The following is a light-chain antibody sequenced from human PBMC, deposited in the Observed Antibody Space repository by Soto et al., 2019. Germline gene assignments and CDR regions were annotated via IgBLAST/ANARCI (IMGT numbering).Light chain of an antibody. CDR2: GAS. J-gene: IGKJ5*01. V-gene: IGKV3-20*01. CDR3: QQYNTYST. CDR1: QGVRNN. Sequence: MVLTQSPGTLSLSPGERATLSCRASQGVRNNLAWYQQRPGQAPRLLIYGASSRATGIQDRFSGSGSGTDFTLTISSLEPEDFATYYCQQYNTYSTFGQGTRLEI.